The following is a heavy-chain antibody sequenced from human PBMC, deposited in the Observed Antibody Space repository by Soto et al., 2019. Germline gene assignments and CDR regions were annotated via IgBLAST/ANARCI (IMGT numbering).Heavy chain of an antibody. J-gene: IGHJ4*02. D-gene: IGHD3-3*01. CDR3: AKQNRITIFGVVIIHTFDY. Sequence: PGGSLRLSCAASGFTFSSDAMSWVRQAPGKGLEWVSAISGSGGSTYYADSVKGRFTISRDNSKNTLYLQMNSLRAEDTAVYYCAKQNRITIFGVVIIHTFDYWGQGTLVTVSS. CDR1: GFTFSSDA. V-gene: IGHV3-23*01. CDR2: ISGSGGST.